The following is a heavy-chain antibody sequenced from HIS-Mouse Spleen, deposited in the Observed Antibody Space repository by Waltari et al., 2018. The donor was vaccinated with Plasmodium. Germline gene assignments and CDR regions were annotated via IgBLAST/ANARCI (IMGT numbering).Heavy chain of an antibody. J-gene: IGHJ4*02. Sequence: QVQLQQWGAGLLKPSETLSLTCAVYGGSFSGYYWSWIRQPPGKGLEWIGEINHSGSTNYNPSLQSRVTISVDTSKNQFSLKLSSVTAADTAVYYCARLVVVASKDSYWGQGTLVTVSS. V-gene: IGHV4-34*01. CDR1: GGSFSGYY. D-gene: IGHD2-15*01. CDR3: ARLVVVASKDSY. CDR2: INHSGST.